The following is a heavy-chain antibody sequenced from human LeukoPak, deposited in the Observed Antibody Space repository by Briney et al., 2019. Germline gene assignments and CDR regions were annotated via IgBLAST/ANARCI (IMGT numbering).Heavy chain of an antibody. D-gene: IGHD6-19*01. CDR2: ISGSGGST. CDR1: GFTFGSYA. J-gene: IGHJ4*02. V-gene: IGHV3-23*01. CDR3: AKTAAGYSSGRYPGWPVDY. Sequence: GGSLRLSCAASGFTFGSYAMYWVRQAPGKGLEWVSGISGSGGSTFYADSVKGRFTISRDNSENTVYLQMNSLRADDTAVYYCAKTAAGYSSGRYPGWPVDYWGQGTLVTVSS.